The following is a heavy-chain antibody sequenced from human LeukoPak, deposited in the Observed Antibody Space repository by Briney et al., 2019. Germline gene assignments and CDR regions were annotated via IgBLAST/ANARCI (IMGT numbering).Heavy chain of an antibody. J-gene: IGHJ4*02. Sequence: SVKVSCKASGGTFSSYAISWVRQAPGQGLEWMEGIIPIFGTANYAQKFQGRVTITADESTSTAYMELSSLRSEDTAVYYCARVSDYYDSSGYHMIFDYWGQGTLVTVSS. CDR3: ARVSDYYDSSGYHMIFDY. V-gene: IGHV1-69*13. CDR1: GGTFSSYA. D-gene: IGHD3-22*01. CDR2: IIPIFGTA.